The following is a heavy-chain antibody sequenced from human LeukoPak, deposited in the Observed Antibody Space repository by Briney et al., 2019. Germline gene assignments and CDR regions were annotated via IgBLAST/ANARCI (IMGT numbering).Heavy chain of an antibody. J-gene: IGHJ4*02. Sequence: SVKVSCKASGGTFSSYAISWVRQAPGQGLEWMGGIIPIFGTANYAQKFQGRVTITADKSTSTAHMELRSLRSDDTAVYYCARVYCSSTSCYAVDYWGQGTLVTVSS. D-gene: IGHD2-2*01. V-gene: IGHV1-69*06. CDR3: ARVYCSSTSCYAVDY. CDR2: IIPIFGTA. CDR1: GGTFSSYA.